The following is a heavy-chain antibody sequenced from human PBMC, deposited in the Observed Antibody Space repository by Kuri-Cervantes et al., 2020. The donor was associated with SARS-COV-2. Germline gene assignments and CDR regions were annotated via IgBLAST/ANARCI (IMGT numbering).Heavy chain of an antibody. CDR2: ISYDGSNK. V-gene: IGHV3-30*18. Sequence: GGSLRLSCAASGFTFSSYSMHWVRQAPGKGLEWVAVISYDGSNKYYADSVKGRFAISRDNSKNTLYLQMNSLRAEDTAVYYCAKDAQPQIVLRFLEWLFRSPFDPWGQGTLVTVSS. D-gene: IGHD3-3*01. J-gene: IGHJ5*02. CDR3: AKDAQPQIVLRFLEWLFRSPFDP. CDR1: GFTFSSYS.